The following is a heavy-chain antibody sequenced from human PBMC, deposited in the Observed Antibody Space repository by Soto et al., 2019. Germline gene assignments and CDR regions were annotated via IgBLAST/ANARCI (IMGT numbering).Heavy chain of an antibody. CDR1: GFTFSSYG. D-gene: IGHD3-3*01. J-gene: IGHJ6*03. CDR2: ISYDGSNK. V-gene: IGHV3-30*18. Sequence: GGSLRLSCAASGFTFSSYGMHWVRQAPGKGLEWVAVISYDGSNKYYAYSVKGRFTISRDNSKNTLYLQMNSLRAEDTAVYYCAKDRYIDTIFGVVITEYYYYYMDVWGKGTTVTVSS. CDR3: AKDRYIDTIFGVVITEYYYYYMDV.